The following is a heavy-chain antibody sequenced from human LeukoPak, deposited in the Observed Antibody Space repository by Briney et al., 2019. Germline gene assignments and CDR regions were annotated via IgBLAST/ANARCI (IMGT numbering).Heavy chain of an antibody. D-gene: IGHD3-10*01. CDR2: ISWNSGSI. Sequence: SLRLSCAASGFTFDDYAMHWVRQAPGKGLEWVSGISWNSGSIGYADSVKGRFTISRDNAKNSLYLQMNSLRAEDTALYYCAKGRGFGESPFDYWGQGTLVTVSS. CDR1: GFTFDDYA. J-gene: IGHJ4*02. V-gene: IGHV3-9*01. CDR3: AKGRGFGESPFDY.